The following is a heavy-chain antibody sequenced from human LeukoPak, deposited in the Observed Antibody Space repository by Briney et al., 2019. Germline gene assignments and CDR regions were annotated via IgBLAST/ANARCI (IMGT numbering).Heavy chain of an antibody. CDR3: ARDEAGTFDY. D-gene: IGHD6-13*01. CDR1: GLTFSSYW. Sequence: GGSLRLSCVASGLTFSSYWMSWARQAPGKGLEWVANINQDGSEKYYVDSVKGRFTISRDNAKNSLYLHMDSLRAEDTAVYYCARDEAGTFDYWGQGTLVTVSS. J-gene: IGHJ4*02. V-gene: IGHV3-7*03. CDR2: INQDGSEK.